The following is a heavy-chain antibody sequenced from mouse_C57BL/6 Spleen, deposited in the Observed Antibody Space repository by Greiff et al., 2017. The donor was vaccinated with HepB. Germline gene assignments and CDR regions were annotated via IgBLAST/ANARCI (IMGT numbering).Heavy chain of an antibody. CDR1: GFTFSDYG. V-gene: IGHV5-17*01. CDR2: ISSGSSTI. D-gene: IGHD4-1*01. Sequence: EVQGVESGGGLVKPGGSLKLSCAASGFTFSDYGMHWVRQAPEKGLEWVAYISSGSSTIYYADTVTGRFTISRDNAKNTLFLQMTSLRSEATAMYYCARGWDEAWVAYWGQGTLVTVSA. J-gene: IGHJ3*01. CDR3: ARGWDEAWVAY.